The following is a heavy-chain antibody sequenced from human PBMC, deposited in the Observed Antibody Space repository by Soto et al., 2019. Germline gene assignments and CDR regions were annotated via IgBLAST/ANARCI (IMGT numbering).Heavy chain of an antibody. CDR1: GFAFNNYG. J-gene: IGHJ4*02. D-gene: IGHD2-2*01. CDR3: AREDSIIIPAVSDF. CDR2: ISKSDYT. Sequence: GGSLRLSCTVSGFAFNNYGINWVRQAPGKGLEWVSSISKSDYTYYSDSVKGRFTISRDDAKNSVSLQMKTLRVEDTAVYYCAREDSIIIPAVSDFWGQGTLVTVSS. V-gene: IGHV3-21*01.